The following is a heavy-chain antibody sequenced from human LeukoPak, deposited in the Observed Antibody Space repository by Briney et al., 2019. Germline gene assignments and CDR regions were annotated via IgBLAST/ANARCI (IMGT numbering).Heavy chain of an antibody. V-gene: IGHV3-53*01. J-gene: IGHJ4*02. CDR3: ARGWEWEPLDY. D-gene: IGHD1-26*01. Sequence: QPGVSLRLSCAASGFTVSSNYMIWVRQAPGKGLEWVSVIYSGGSTYYADSVKGRFTISRDNSKNTLYLQMNSLRAEDTAVYYCARGWEWEPLDYWGQGTLVTVSS. CDR2: IYSGGST. CDR1: GFTVSSNY.